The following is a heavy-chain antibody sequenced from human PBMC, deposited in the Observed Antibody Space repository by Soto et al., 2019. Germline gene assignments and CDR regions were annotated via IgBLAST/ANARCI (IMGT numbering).Heavy chain of an antibody. D-gene: IGHD1-7*01. CDR2: IIPIFGTA. CDR3: ARDKHNWNSPFLY. Sequence: SVKVSCKAPGGTFSSYAISWVRQAPGQGLEWMGGIIPIFGTANYAQKFQGRVTITADESTSTAYMELSSLRSEDTAVYYCARDKHNWNSPFLYWGQGTLVTVSS. CDR1: GGTFSSYA. V-gene: IGHV1-69*13. J-gene: IGHJ4*02.